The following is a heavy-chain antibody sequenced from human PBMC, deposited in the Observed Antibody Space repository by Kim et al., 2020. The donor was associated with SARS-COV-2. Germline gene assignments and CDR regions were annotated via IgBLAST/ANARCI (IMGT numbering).Heavy chain of an antibody. J-gene: IGHJ4*02. Sequence: APKIQVRVTMTEDTATDTAYMELSSLRSEDTAVYYCATGERWVRPYLFDYWGQGTLVTVSS. D-gene: IGHD1-26*01. V-gene: IGHV1-24*01. CDR3: ATGERWVRPYLFDY.